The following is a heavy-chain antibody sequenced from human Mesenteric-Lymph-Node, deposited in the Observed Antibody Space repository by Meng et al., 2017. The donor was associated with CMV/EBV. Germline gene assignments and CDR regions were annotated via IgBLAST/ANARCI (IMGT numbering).Heavy chain of an antibody. CDR1: GGSMSGYY. CDR3: ARGETITDPRNWFDP. V-gene: IGHV4-59*01. CDR2: VYYKGST. J-gene: IGHJ5*02. D-gene: IGHD1-14*01. Sequence: SETLSLTCTVSGGSMSGYYWNWIRQSPGKGLEWIGYVYYKGSTHYNPSLKSRVTISVDTSKNQFSLKLSSVSAADTAVYYCARGETITDPRNWFDPWGQGTLVTVSS.